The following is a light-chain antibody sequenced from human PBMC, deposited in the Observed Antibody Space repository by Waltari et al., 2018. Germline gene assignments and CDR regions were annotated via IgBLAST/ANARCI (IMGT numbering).Light chain of an antibody. V-gene: IGLV1-51*01. Sequence: QSVLTQPPSVSAAPGQKVTISCSGSSSNIGNTYVSWYQQLPGTAPKLLIYDNNKRPSGIPDRFSGSKSGTSATLGITGLQTGDEADYYCGTWDSSLSAGQGVFGGGTKLTVL. J-gene: IGLJ2*01. CDR2: DNN. CDR1: SSNIGNTY. CDR3: GTWDSSLSAGQGV.